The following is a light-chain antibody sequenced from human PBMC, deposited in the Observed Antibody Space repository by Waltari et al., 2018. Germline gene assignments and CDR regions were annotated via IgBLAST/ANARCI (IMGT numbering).Light chain of an antibody. Sequence: DIVMTQSPDSLPVSLGERATITCKSDQSVSYSSNNKKYLAWYRQKPGQPPQLLISWASTREFGVPDRFSGSGSGTDFTLTISSLQAEDVAVYYCQQYYAVPPTFGPGTKVEIK. V-gene: IGKV4-1*01. CDR1: QSVSYSSNNKKY. CDR2: WAS. J-gene: IGKJ1*01. CDR3: QQYYAVPPT.